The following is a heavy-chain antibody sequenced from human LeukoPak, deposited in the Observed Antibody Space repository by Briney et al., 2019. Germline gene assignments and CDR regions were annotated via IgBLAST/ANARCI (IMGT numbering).Heavy chain of an antibody. Sequence: PSETLSLTCTVSGGSISSVGYCWSWIRQHPGKGLEWVGYIYYSGSTYYNPSLKSRVTISVDTSKNQFSLKLSSVTAADTAVYYCARARSGWYPDAFDIWGQGTMVTVSS. CDR1: GGSISSVGYC. J-gene: IGHJ3*02. CDR3: ARARSGWYPDAFDI. V-gene: IGHV4-31*03. D-gene: IGHD6-19*01. CDR2: IYYSGST.